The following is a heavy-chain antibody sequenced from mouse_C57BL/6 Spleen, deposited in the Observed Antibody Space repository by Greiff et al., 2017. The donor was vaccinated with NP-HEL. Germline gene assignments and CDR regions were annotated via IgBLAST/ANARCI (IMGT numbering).Heavy chain of an antibody. V-gene: IGHV1-53*01. CDR1: GYTVTSYW. J-gene: IGHJ2*01. CDR2: INPSNGGT. Sequence: QVQLQQPGTHLVKPGVSGKMDCKVFGYTVTSYWSHWVKQRPGQGLEWIGNINPSNGGTNYNEKFKSKATLTVDKSSSTAYMQLSSLTSEDSAVYYCARGGTWDYWGQGTTLTVSS. CDR3: ARGGTWDY. D-gene: IGHD3-3*01.